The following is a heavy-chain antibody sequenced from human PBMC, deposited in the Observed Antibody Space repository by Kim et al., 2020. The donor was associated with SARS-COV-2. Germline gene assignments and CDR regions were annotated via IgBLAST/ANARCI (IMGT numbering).Heavy chain of an antibody. CDR3: AKEHTDIVPPGLFDY. D-gene: IGHD2-8*01. V-gene: IGHV3-23*01. Sequence: DHGKGRFTISRDNSKNTLYLQMNSLRAEDTAVYYCAKEHTDIVPPGLFDYWGQGTLVTVSS. J-gene: IGHJ4*02.